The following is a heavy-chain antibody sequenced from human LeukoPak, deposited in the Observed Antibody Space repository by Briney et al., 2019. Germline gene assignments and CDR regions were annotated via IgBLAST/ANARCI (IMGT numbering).Heavy chain of an antibody. CDR3: ARHQWELDY. D-gene: IGHD1-26*01. J-gene: IGHJ4*02. Sequence: KSSETLSLTCTVYSGSISSSSYYWGRLRQPPGKGLEWIGRIYYSGSTYYNPSLKSRVTISVDTSKNQFSLKLSSVTGADTAVYYCARHQWELDYWGQGTLVTVSS. V-gene: IGHV4-39*01. CDR2: IYYSGST. CDR1: SGSISSSSYY.